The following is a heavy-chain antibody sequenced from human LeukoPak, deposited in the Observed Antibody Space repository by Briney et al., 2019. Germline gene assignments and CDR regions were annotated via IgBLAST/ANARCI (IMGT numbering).Heavy chain of an antibody. Sequence: VSVKVSCKASGYTFTSYDINWVRQATGQGLEWMGWMNPNSGNTGYAQKFQGRVTMTRNTSISTAYMELSSLRSEDTAVYYCARALITMVRGVIINWFGPWGQGTLVTVSS. CDR2: MNPNSGNT. CDR1: GYTFTSYD. J-gene: IGHJ5*02. CDR3: ARALITMVRGVIINWFGP. D-gene: IGHD3-10*01. V-gene: IGHV1-8*01.